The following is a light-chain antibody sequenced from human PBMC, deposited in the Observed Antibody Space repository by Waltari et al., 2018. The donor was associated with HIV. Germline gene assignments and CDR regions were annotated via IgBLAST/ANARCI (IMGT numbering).Light chain of an antibody. CDR1: NIGSKS. Sequence: SYVLTQPPSVSVAPGKTARLTCGGNNIGSKSVHWYQLKPGQAPVLVIYDDGDRPSGIPERFSGSNSGNTATLTISRVEAGDEADYYCQVWDSSSDHYVFGTGTKVTVL. J-gene: IGLJ1*01. CDR2: DDG. CDR3: QVWDSSSDHYV. V-gene: IGLV3-21*04.